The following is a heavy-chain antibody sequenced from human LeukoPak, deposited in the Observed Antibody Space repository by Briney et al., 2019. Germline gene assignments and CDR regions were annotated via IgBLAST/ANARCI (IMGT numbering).Heavy chain of an antibody. D-gene: IGHD3-10*01. CDR1: GYTFTSYG. CDR2: INAGNGNT. Sequence: GASVKVSCKASGYTFTSYGISWVRQAPGQRLEWMGWINAGNGNTKYSQKFQGRVTITRDTSASTAYMELSSLRSEDTAVYYCARDYYGSELDAFDIWGQGTMVTVSS. J-gene: IGHJ3*02. V-gene: IGHV1-3*01. CDR3: ARDYYGSELDAFDI.